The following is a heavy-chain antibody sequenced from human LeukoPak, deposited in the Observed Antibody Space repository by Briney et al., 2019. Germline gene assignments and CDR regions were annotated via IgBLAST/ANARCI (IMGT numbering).Heavy chain of an antibody. CDR1: GFTFSNAW. CDR2: IKSKTDGGTT. J-gene: IGHJ4*02. V-gene: IGHV3-15*01. D-gene: IGHD1-26*01. CDR3: TTEEGIVGAIPYYFDY. Sequence: PGGSLRLSCAASGFTFSNAWMSWVRQAPGKGLEWVGRIKSKTDGGTTDYAAPVKGRFTISRDDSKNTLYLQMNSLKTEDTAVYYCTTEEGIVGAIPYYFDYWGQGTLVTVSS.